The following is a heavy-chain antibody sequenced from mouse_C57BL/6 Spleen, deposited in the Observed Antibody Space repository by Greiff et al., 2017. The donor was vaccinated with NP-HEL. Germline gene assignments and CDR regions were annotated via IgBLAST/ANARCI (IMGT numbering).Heavy chain of an antibody. Sequence: VQLQQPGAELVRPGASVKLSCTASGFNIKDYYMHWVKQRPEQGLEWIGRIDPEDGDTEYAPKFQGKATMTADTSSNTAYLQLSSLTSEDTAVDYCTTGGQLRPRKFAYWGQGTLVTVSA. D-gene: IGHD3-2*02. V-gene: IGHV14-1*01. CDR1: GFNIKDYY. CDR3: TTGGQLRPRKFAY. CDR2: IDPEDGDT. J-gene: IGHJ3*01.